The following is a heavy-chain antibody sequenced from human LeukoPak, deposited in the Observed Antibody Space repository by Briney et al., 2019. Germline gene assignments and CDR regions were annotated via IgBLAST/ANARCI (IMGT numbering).Heavy chain of an antibody. V-gene: IGHV4-38-2*01. D-gene: IGHD6-6*01. J-gene: IGHJ4*02. CDR3: ARLSRTAPFDY. CDR1: GYSISSGYY. CDR2: IYHSGST. Sequence: ASDTLSLTCAVSGYSISSGYYWGWIRQPPGKGLEWIGSIYHSGSTYYNPSLRSRVTMSVDTSKNQFSLKLSSVTAADTAVYYCARLSRTAPFDYWGQGTLVTVSS.